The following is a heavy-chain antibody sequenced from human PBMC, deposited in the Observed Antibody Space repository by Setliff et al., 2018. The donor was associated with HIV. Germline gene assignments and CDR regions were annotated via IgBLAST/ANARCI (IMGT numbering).Heavy chain of an antibody. CDR2: IYPGDSDT. CDR3: ARQRAGELFIYFDY. D-gene: IGHD3-10*01. Sequence: GESLKISCKGSGYSFTSYWIGWVRQMPGKGLEWMGIIYPGDSDTRYSPSFRGQVTISADKSISTAYLQWSSLRASDTATYYCARQRAGELFIYFDYWGQGTLVTVSS. J-gene: IGHJ4*02. V-gene: IGHV5-51*01. CDR1: GYSFTSYW.